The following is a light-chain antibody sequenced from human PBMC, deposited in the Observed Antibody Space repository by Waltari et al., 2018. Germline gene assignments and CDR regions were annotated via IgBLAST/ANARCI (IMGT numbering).Light chain of an antibody. CDR3: QQGRSWPPVT. V-gene: IGKV3-11*01. Sequence: EIVLTQSPATLSLSPGERATLSCRASQSVGSSLAWYQQTPGLAPRLLIYDTFNRATGIPARFSGSGSGTDFTLTISSQEPEDFAVYFCQQGRSWPPVTFGQGTRLEIK. J-gene: IGKJ5*01. CDR1: QSVGSS. CDR2: DTF.